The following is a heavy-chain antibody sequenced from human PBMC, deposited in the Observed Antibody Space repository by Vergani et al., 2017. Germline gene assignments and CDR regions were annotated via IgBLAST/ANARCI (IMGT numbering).Heavy chain of an antibody. CDR1: GFTFSNAW. J-gene: IGHJ5*02. CDR2: IKSKTDGGTT. V-gene: IGHV3-15*01. D-gene: IGHD3-10*01. Sequence: EVQLVESGGGLVKPGGSLRLSCAASGFTFSNAWMSWVRQAPGKGLEWVGRIKSKTDGGTTDYAAPVKGRFTISRDDSKNTLYLQMNSLKTEDTAVYYCTTIRRLRWFGEFHNWFDPWGQGTLVTVSS. CDR3: TTIRRLRWFGEFHNWFDP.